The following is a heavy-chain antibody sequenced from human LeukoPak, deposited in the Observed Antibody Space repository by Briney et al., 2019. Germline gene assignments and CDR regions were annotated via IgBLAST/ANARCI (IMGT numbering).Heavy chain of an antibody. CDR1: GFTFDDYA. V-gene: IGHV3-43*02. Sequence: PGGSLRLFCAASGFTFDDYATHWVRHAPGKGLEGVSLISGDGGSTYYADSVKGRFTISRDNSKNSLYLQMNSLRTEDTALYYCAKDRAPVLRYFDWLLPPYYFDYWGQGTLVTVSS. CDR3: AKDRAPVLRYFDWLLPPYYFDY. J-gene: IGHJ4*02. D-gene: IGHD3-9*01. CDR2: ISGDGGST.